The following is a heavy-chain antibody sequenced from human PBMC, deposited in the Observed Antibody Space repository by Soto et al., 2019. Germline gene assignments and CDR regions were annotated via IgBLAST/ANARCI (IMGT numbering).Heavy chain of an antibody. D-gene: IGHD3-10*01. J-gene: IGHJ5*01. V-gene: IGHV3-74*01. CDR2: IKGDGIST. CDR1: GFTFSSYW. Sequence: EVQLVESGGGLVQSGGSLRLSCAASGFTFSSYWMHWVRQAPGKGLVWVSRIKGDGISTNYADSVKGRFTISRDNAKDTVFLQMHGLSADDEAVYYYASGAMGKYGSDSWGKGTLVPVSS. CDR3: ASGAMGKYGSDS.